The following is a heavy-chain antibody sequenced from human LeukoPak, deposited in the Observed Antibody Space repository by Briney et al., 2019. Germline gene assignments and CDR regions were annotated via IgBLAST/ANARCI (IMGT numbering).Heavy chain of an antibody. CDR3: ARDQLPYYGGIDEGAFDI. CDR2: IKQDGSEK. Sequence: PGGSLRLSCAASGFTFSSYWMSWVRQAPGKGLGWVANIKQDGSEKYYVDSVKGRFTISRDNAKNSLYLQMNSLRAEDTAVYYCARDQLPYYGGIDEGAFDIWGQGTMVTVSS. D-gene: IGHD4-23*01. J-gene: IGHJ3*02. CDR1: GFTFSSYW. V-gene: IGHV3-7*01.